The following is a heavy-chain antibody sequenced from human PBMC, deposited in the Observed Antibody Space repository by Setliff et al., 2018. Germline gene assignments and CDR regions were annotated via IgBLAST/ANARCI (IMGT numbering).Heavy chain of an antibody. Sequence: GASVKVSCKASGYTFTNYGISWVRQAPGQGLEWMGWISVYNGNTDYAQKLQGRVTMTTDTSTSTAYMELRSLRSDDTAVYYCATHYYGSGILDYWGQGTLVTVSS. J-gene: IGHJ4*02. V-gene: IGHV1-18*01. CDR1: GYTFTNYG. CDR3: ATHYYGSGILDY. CDR2: ISVYNGNT. D-gene: IGHD3-10*01.